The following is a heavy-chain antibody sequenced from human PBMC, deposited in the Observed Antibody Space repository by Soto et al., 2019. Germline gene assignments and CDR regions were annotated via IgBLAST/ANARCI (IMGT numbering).Heavy chain of an antibody. V-gene: IGHV3-74*03. J-gene: IGHJ4*02. CDR3: TRDPRDKNGHCRAGYGNSL. CDR2: ISSDGSHT. Sequence: EMQLVESGGGLVQPGGSLRLSCAASGFTFSSYWMHWVRQSPGKGPVWVSRISSDGSHTAYADSVTGRFTISRDDAKTTRYLQMNSLRADDTAVYFCTRDPRDKNGHCRAGYGNSLWGQGTLVTVSS. D-gene: IGHD2-15*01. CDR1: GFTFSSYW.